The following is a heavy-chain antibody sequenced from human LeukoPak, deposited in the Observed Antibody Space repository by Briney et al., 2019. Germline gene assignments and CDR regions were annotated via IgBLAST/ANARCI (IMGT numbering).Heavy chain of an antibody. Sequence: ASVTVSCKASGYTFTGYYMHWVRQAPGQGLEWMGWVNPNSGGTNYPQKFQGRVTMTSDTSISTAYMVLSRLRSDNTAVYYCARVGDCTNGVCYRTFDYWGQGTLVTVSS. CDR1: GYTFTGYY. V-gene: IGHV1-2*02. CDR3: ARVGDCTNGVCYRTFDY. CDR2: VNPNSGGT. D-gene: IGHD2-8*01. J-gene: IGHJ4*02.